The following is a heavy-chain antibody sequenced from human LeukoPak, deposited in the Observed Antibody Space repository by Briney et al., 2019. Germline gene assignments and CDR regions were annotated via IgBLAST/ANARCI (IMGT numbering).Heavy chain of an antibody. J-gene: IGHJ4*02. CDR3: ATGVVGATKEYYFDY. D-gene: IGHD1-26*01. V-gene: IGHV1-24*01. CDR2: FDPEDGET. Sequence: ASVKVSCKASGYTFTSYDINWVRQAPGKGLEWMGGFDPEDGETIYAQKFQGRVTMTEDTSTDTAYMELSSLRSEDTAVYYCATGVVGATKEYYFDYWGQGTLVTVSS. CDR1: GYTFTSYD.